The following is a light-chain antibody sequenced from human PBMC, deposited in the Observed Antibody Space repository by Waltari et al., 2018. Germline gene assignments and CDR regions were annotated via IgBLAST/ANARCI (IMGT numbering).Light chain of an antibody. CDR2: NYT. CDR3: ATWDANLNGVV. CDR1: SSNIACNS. J-gene: IGLJ2*01. V-gene: IGLV1-44*01. Sequence: QSVLTQPPSVSGTPGQRVTISCSGSSSNIACNSVNWYQQVPGKAPKLLIYNYTPVPSGGSDRFSGTKSDSSASRAISGLRSEDEAHYYCATWDANLNGVVFGGGTKLTVL.